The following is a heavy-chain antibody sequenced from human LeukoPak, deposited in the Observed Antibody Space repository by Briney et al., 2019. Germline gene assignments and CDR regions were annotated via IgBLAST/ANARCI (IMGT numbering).Heavy chain of an antibody. CDR2: INSDGSDT. CDR3: ARDDSYGLDY. Sequence: PGGSLRLSCAASGFTLSSYWMHWVRQAPGKGLVWVSRINSDGSDTIYGDSVKGRFTISRDNAKNTLYLQMNSLRAEDTAVYYCARDDSYGLDYWGQGTRVTVSS. CDR1: GFTLSSYW. D-gene: IGHD5-18*01. J-gene: IGHJ4*02. V-gene: IGHV3-74*01.